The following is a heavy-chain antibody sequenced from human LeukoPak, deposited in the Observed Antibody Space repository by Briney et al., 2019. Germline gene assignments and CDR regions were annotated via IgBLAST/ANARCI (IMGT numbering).Heavy chain of an antibody. Sequence: SETLSLTCSVSGGSISLSYYYWGWIRQPPGKALEWIGSVYYSGTTSYNPSLKSRVTISVDMSKNHFSLRLSSVTAADTAVYYCASGAGGYCSSTTCLNWFDPWGQGTLVTVSS. J-gene: IGHJ5*02. V-gene: IGHV4-39*02. CDR3: ASGAGGYCSSTTCLNWFDP. CDR2: VYYSGTT. CDR1: GGSISLSYYY. D-gene: IGHD2-2*01.